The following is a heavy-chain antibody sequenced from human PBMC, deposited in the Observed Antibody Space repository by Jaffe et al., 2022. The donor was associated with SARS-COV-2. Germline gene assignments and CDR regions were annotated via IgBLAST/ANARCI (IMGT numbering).Heavy chain of an antibody. D-gene: IGHD6-19*01. V-gene: IGHV4-39*01. J-gene: IGHJ4*02. Sequence: QLQLQESGPGLVKPSETLSLTCTVSGDSISSNSYYWGWIRQPPGKGLECIGSIYYSGSTYYNPSLKSRVSISVDTSKNQFSLKLSSVTAADTAVYYCARLPSSTLLYYFDYWGPGTLVTVSS. CDR1: GDSISSNSYY. CDR3: ARLPSSTLLYYFDY. CDR2: IYYSGST.